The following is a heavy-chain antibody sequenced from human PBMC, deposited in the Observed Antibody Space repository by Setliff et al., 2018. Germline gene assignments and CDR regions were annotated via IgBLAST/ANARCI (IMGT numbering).Heavy chain of an antibody. CDR3: ATLWGGMDV. CDR2: INPDSGDT. Sequence: ASVKVSCKASGYTFTSYDINWVRQVTGQGLEWMGRINPDSGDTDYARSFQGRVTMTRDTSISTAYMELSSLRSDDTAVYYCATLWGGMDVWGQGTTVTVS. J-gene: IGHJ6*02. D-gene: IGHD3-16*01. V-gene: IGHV1-8*01. CDR1: GYTFTSYD.